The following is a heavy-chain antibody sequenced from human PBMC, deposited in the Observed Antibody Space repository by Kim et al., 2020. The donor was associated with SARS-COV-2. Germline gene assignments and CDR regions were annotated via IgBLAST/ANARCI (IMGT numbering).Heavy chain of an antibody. D-gene: IGHD3-22*01. CDR3: ARVSEVVVISYYFDY. V-gene: IGHV3-30-3*01. CDR2: ISYDGSNK. Sequence: GGSLRLSCAASGFTFSSYAMHWVRQAPGKGLEWVAVISYDGSNKYYADSVKGRFTISRDNSKNTLYLQMNSLRAEDTAVYYCARVSEVVVISYYFDYWGQGTLVTVSS. J-gene: IGHJ4*02. CDR1: GFTFSSYA.